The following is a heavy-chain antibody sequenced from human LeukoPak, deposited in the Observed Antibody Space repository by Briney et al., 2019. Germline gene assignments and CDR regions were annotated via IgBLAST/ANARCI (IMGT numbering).Heavy chain of an antibody. J-gene: IGHJ4*02. CDR3: ARVSRGSGSSHYFDY. D-gene: IGHD3-10*01. Sequence: ASVKVSCKASGYTFTSYGISWVRQAPGQGLEWMGWISAYNGNTNYAQKLQGRVTMTTDTSTSTAYMELRSLRSDDTTVYYCARVSRGSGSSHYFDYWGQGTLVTVSS. CDR2: ISAYNGNT. CDR1: GYTFTSYG. V-gene: IGHV1-18*01.